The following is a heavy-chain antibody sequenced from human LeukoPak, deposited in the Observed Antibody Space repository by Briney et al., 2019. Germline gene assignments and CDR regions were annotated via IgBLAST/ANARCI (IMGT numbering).Heavy chain of an antibody. CDR3: ARAAMVYIDY. CDR1: GFTFSSYA. CDR2: ISYDGSNK. J-gene: IGHJ4*02. Sequence: PGRSLRLSCAASGFTFSSYAMHWVRQAPGKGLEWVAVISYDGSNKYYADSVKGRFTISRDNSKNTLYLQMNSLRAEDTAVYYCARAAMVYIDYSGQGTLVTVSS. D-gene: IGHD5-18*01. V-gene: IGHV3-30*04.